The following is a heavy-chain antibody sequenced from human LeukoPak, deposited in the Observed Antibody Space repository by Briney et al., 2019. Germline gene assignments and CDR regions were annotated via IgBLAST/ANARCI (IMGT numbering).Heavy chain of an antibody. Sequence: SETLSLTCTVSGGSISSGGYYWSWIRQHPGKGLEWIGYIYYSGSTYYNPSLKSRVTISVDTSKNQFSLKLSSVTAADTAVYYCAREAGVPPTTQQWPTSVDCWGQGTLVTVSS. V-gene: IGHV4-31*03. D-gene: IGHD5-18*01. CDR2: IYYSGST. CDR1: GGSISSGGYY. CDR3: AREAGVPPTTQQWPTSVDC. J-gene: IGHJ4*02.